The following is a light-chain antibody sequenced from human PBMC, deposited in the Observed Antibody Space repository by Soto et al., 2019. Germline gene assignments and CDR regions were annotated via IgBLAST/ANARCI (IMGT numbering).Light chain of an antibody. CDR2: EVT. CDR3: SSYTNINTRACV. J-gene: IGLJ1*01. Sequence: QSALTQPASVSGSPGQSITISCTGTSGDIGISNPVYWYQQHPDKAPKLIIDEVTDRPSGVSNRFSGSKSGNTASLTISGLQAEDEAEYYCSSYTNINTRACVFGTGTKVTVL. CDR1: SGDIGISNP. V-gene: IGLV2-14*01.